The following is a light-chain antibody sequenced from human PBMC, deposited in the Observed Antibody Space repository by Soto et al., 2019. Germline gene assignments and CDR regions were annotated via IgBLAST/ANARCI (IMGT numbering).Light chain of an antibody. CDR2: AAS. Sequence: DIQMTQSPSSLSASVEDRVIITCRASQSISNHLNWYQQKPGKAPKLLIFAASSLQRGVPSRFSGSRSGPDFTITISSLQPEDFTTYYCQQSYRSPPTFGQGKRMEIK. J-gene: IGKJ5*01. CDR1: QSISNH. CDR3: QQSYRSPPT. V-gene: IGKV1-39*01.